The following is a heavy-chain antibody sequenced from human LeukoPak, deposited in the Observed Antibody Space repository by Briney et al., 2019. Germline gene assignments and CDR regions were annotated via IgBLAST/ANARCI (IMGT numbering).Heavy chain of an antibody. Sequence: AGGSLRLSCAASGFDLHTYEMNWVRQAPGKGLEWIADITISGHTKNYADSVKGRFTISRDSARTSLYLQMNSLRVEDTGVYFCARGDPHADLWGQETLVTVSS. CDR3: ARGDPHADL. V-gene: IGHV3-48*03. CDR2: ITISGHTK. CDR1: GFDLHTYE. J-gene: IGHJ5*02.